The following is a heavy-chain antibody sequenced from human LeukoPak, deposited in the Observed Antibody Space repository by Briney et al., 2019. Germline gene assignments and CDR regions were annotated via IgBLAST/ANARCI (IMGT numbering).Heavy chain of an antibody. J-gene: IGHJ3*02. D-gene: IGHD3-10*01. Sequence: NPSQTLSLTCAISGGSISSGGYSWSWIRQPPGKGLEWIGYIYYSGSTYYNPSLKSRVTISVDTSKNQFSLKLSSVTAADTAVYYCARDNGRLWFGEFSAFDIWGQGTMVSVSS. CDR3: ARDNGRLWFGEFSAFDI. CDR1: GGSISSGGYS. CDR2: IYYSGST. V-gene: IGHV4-30-4*07.